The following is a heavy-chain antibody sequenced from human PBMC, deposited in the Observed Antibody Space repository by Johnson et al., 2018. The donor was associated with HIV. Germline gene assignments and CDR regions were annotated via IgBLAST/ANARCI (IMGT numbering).Heavy chain of an antibody. CDR1: GFTFTSHG. CDR3: AKDAGIAVAEGAFDI. D-gene: IGHD6-19*01. J-gene: IGHJ3*02. Sequence: QVQLVESGGGVVQPGRSLRLSCAVSGFTFTSHGMHWVRQAPGKGLEWVAVISYDGSNKYYADSVKGRFTISRDNSKNTLYLQMSSLRTEDTAVYYCAKDAGIAVAEGAFDIGGQGTMVTVSS. V-gene: IGHV3-30*18. CDR2: ISYDGSNK.